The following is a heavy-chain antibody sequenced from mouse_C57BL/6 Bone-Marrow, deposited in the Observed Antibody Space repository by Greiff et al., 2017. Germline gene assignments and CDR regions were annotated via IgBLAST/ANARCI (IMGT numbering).Heavy chain of an antibody. D-gene: IGHD4-1*01. CDR2: ISSGGSYT. J-gene: IGHJ3*01. Sequence: DVKLVESGGDLVKPGGSLKLSCAASGFTFSSYGMSWVRQTPDKRLEWVATISSGGSYTYYPDSVKGRFTISRDNAKNTLYLQMSSLKSEDTAMYYCARRGWDDWCAYWGQGTLVTVSA. V-gene: IGHV5-6*02. CDR1: GFTFSSYG. CDR3: ARRGWDDWCAY.